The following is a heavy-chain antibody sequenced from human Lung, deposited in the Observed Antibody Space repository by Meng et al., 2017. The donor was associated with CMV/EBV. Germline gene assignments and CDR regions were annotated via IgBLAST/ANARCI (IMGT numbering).Heavy chain of an antibody. V-gene: IGHV5-51*01. CDR3: ARQGEDSSLPDYYFYGMDV. Sequence: EXXKISCKGSGYTFTKYWIGWVRQMPGKGLEWMGIVYPGDSDMRYSPSFQGQVTISADKSINTAYLQWSSLKASDSAMYYCARQGEDSSLPDYYFYGMDVWGQGXTVTVSS. J-gene: IGHJ6*02. CDR2: VYPGDSDM. CDR1: GYTFTKYW. D-gene: IGHD6-6*01.